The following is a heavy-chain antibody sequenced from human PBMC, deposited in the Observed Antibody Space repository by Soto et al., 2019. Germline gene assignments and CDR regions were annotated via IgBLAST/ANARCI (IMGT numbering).Heavy chain of an antibody. J-gene: IGHJ5*02. Sequence: QVQLQESGPGLVKPSQTLSLTCTVSGGSISSGDYYWSWIRQPPGKGLEWIGYIYYSGGTYYNPSLKSRVTISVDTSKNQFSLKLSSVTAADTAVYYCAREITYYDSSNWFDPWGQGTLVTVSS. CDR2: IYYSGGT. V-gene: IGHV4-30-4*01. CDR1: GGSISSGDYY. D-gene: IGHD3-3*01. CDR3: AREITYYDSSNWFDP.